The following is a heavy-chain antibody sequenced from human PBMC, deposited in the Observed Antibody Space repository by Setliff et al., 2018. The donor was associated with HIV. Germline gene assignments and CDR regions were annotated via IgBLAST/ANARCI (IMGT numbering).Heavy chain of an antibody. V-gene: IGHV4-39*01. D-gene: IGHD4-17*01. CDR3: ARSRPSLRAFDI. CDR2: IFYSGNT. Sequence: TSETLSLTCTVSGDSMSSSSYYWGWIRQPPGKGLEWIGSIFYSGNTYYKPSLKSRVTISVDTSKNQFSLKLSSVTAADTAVYYCARSRPSLRAFDIWGQGTMVTVSS. J-gene: IGHJ3*02. CDR1: GDSMSSSSYY.